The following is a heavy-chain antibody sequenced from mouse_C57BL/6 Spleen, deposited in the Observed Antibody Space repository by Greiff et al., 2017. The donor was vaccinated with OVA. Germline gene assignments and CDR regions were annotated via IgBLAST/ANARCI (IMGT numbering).Heavy chain of an antibody. V-gene: IGHV5-6*01. J-gene: IGHJ2*01. CDR3: ASSNYFDY. CDR2: ISSGGSYT. Sequence: EVQLVESGGDLVKPGGSLKLSCAASGFTFSSYGMSWVRQTPDKRLEWVATISSGGSYTYYPDSVKGRFTISRDNAKKTLYLQMSSLKSEDTAMYYCASSNYFDYWGQGTTLTVSS. CDR1: GFTFSSYG.